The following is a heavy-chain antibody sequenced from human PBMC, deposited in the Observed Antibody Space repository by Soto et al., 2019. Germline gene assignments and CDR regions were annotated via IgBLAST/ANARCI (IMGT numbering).Heavy chain of an antibody. CDR2: INNDRRST. Sequence: EVQLVESGGGLVQPGGSLRLSCAASGFTFSSNWMHLVRQAPGKGLVWVSRINNDRRSTSYADSVKGRLTISRDNAKNTLYLQVNSLRDEDTAVYYCASGGVAGSGTYYNDYWGRGTLVTVSS. V-gene: IGHV3-74*01. J-gene: IGHJ4*02. CDR1: GFTFSSNW. CDR3: ASGGVAGSGTYYNDY. D-gene: IGHD3-10*01.